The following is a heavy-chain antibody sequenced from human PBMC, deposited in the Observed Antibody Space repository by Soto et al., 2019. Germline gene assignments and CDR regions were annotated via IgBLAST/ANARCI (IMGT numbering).Heavy chain of an antibody. D-gene: IGHD6-13*01. CDR2: IYYSGST. J-gene: IGHJ4*02. Sequence: TLSLTCTVSGGSISSGDYYWSWIRQPPGKGLEWIGYIYYSGSTYYNPSLKSRVTISVDTSKNQFSLKLSSVTAADTAVYYCAREIAAAGAVDYWGQGTLVTVSS. CDR1: GGSISSGDYY. CDR3: AREIAAAGAVDY. V-gene: IGHV4-30-4*01.